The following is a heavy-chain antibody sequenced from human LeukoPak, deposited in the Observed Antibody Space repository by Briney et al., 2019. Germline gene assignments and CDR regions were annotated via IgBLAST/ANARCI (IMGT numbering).Heavy chain of an antibody. CDR3: ARDWDTFYYHGSEEDY. Sequence: GASVKVSCKASGYSFTSYGISWVRQAPGQGLEWMGWISTDNGNTNYAPKLQGRVTMTTDTSTSTAYMELRSLRSDDTAVYYCARDWDTFYYHGSEEDYWGQGTLVTVTS. CDR1: GYSFTSYG. D-gene: IGHD3-10*01. V-gene: IGHV1-18*01. CDR2: ISTDNGNT. J-gene: IGHJ4*02.